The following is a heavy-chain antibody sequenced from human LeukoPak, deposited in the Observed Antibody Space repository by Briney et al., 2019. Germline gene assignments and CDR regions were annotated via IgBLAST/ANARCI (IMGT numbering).Heavy chain of an antibody. CDR3: ARALSCSSTSCPYYYYYYMDV. CDR2: INPNSGGT. Sequence: ASVKVSCKASGYTFTGYYMHWVRQAPGQGLEWMGRINPNSGGTNYAQKFQGRVTMTRDTSISTAYMELSRLRSDDTAVYYCARALSCSSTSCPYYYYYYMDVWGKGTTVTVSS. CDR1: GYTFTGYY. J-gene: IGHJ6*03. V-gene: IGHV1-2*06. D-gene: IGHD2-2*01.